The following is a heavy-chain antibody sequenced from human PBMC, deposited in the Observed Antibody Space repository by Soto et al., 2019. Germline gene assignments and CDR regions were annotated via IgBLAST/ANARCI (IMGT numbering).Heavy chain of an antibody. V-gene: IGHV1-46*03. CDR1: GYTFTSYY. CDR2: INPSGGST. J-gene: IGHJ4*02. D-gene: IGHD2-8*01. CDR3: ARDGYCTTGVCYFFDY. Sequence: QVQLVQSGAEVKKPGASVKVSCKASGYTFTSYYMHWVRQAPGQGLEWMGIINPSGGSTSYAQKFQGRVTMTRDTSTSTVYMELSSLRSEDTAVYYCARDGYCTTGVCYFFDYWGQGTLVTVSS.